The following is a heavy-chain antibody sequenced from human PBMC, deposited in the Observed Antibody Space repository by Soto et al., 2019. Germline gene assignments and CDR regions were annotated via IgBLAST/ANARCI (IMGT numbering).Heavy chain of an antibody. Sequence: QVQLVQSGAEVKKPGASVKVYCKASGYTFTSYGISWVRQAPGQGLEWMGWISAYNGNTNYAQKLQGRVTMTTDTSTSTAYMELRSVRSYDTAVYYCARDGEVGQQLVFWFDPWGQGTMVTVSS. V-gene: IGHV1-18*01. CDR1: GYTFTSYG. D-gene: IGHD6-13*01. CDR2: ISAYNGNT. CDR3: ARDGEVGQQLVFWFDP. J-gene: IGHJ5*02.